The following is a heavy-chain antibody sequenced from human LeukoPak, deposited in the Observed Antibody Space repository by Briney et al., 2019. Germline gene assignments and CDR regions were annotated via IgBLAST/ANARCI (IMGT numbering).Heavy chain of an antibody. CDR1: GDSVSSGY. CDR2: IYDSVIT. CDR3: AGRGHRYSRD. Sequence: SETLSPTCTVSGDSVSSGYWNWIRQPPGKGLEWIGYIYDSVITDYSPSLKSRLTMSVDASNNQFSLTLSSVTAADTAVYYCAGRGHRYSRDWGQGILVTVSS. D-gene: IGHD2-15*01. J-gene: IGHJ1*01. V-gene: IGHV4-4*09.